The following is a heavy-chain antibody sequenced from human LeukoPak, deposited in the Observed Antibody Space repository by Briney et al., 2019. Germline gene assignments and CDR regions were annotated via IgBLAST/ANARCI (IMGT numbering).Heavy chain of an antibody. D-gene: IGHD3-22*01. CDR1: GGTFSSYA. CDR3: ARVLDSSGYLNWFDP. J-gene: IGHJ5*02. CDR2: IIPIFGTA. V-gene: IGHV1-69*05. Sequence: RASVKVSCKASGGTFSSYAISWVRQAPGQGLEWMGRIIPIFGTANYAQKFQGRVTITTAESTSTAYMELSSLRSEDTAVYYCARVLDSSGYLNWFDPWGQGTLVTVSS.